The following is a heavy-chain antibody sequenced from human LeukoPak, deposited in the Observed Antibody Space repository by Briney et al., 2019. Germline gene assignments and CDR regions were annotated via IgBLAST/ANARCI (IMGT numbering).Heavy chain of an antibody. CDR2: IVVGSGST. Sequence: SVKVSCKASGFTFASSAIQWVRQARGQRLEWIGWIVVGSGSTNYAQRFQERVTITRDMSTSTAYMELSSLRSEDTAVYYCAASVDKVIYHYYYAMDVWGQGTTVTVSS. CDR1: GFTFASSA. D-gene: IGHD5-12*01. J-gene: IGHJ6*02. V-gene: IGHV1-58*02. CDR3: AASVDKVIYHYYYAMDV.